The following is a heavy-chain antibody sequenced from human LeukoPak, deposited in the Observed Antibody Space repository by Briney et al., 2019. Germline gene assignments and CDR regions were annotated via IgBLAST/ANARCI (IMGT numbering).Heavy chain of an antibody. V-gene: IGHV3-74*01. Sequence: GGSLRLSCAASGFIFRNYWMHWVRQAPGKGLVWVARINPNGITTTYTDSVKGRFTISRDNAKNTLYLQMNSLRVEDTAVYYCARDFAGDRDYWGQGTLVTVSS. CDR2: INPNGITT. CDR1: GFIFRNYW. D-gene: IGHD4-17*01. CDR3: ARDFAGDRDY. J-gene: IGHJ4*02.